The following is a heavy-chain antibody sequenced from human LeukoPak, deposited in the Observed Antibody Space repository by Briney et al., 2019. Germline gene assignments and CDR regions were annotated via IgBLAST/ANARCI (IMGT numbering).Heavy chain of an antibody. CDR3: ARDIRFLEWSSPQYGMDV. CDR1: GFTFSSYS. D-gene: IGHD3-3*01. V-gene: IGHV3-21*01. J-gene: IGHJ6*02. Sequence: GGSLRLSCAASGFTFSSYSMNWVRQAPGKGLEWVSSISSSSSYIYYADSVKGRFTISRDNSKNTLYLQMNSLRAEDTAVYYCARDIRFLEWSSPQYGMDVWGQGTTVTVSS. CDR2: ISSSSSYI.